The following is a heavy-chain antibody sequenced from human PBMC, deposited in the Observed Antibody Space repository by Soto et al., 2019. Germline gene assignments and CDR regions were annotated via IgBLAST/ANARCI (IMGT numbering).Heavy chain of an antibody. D-gene: IGHD3-10*01. J-gene: IGHJ4*02. CDR3: AKDLKGFGQTG. V-gene: IGHV3-30*18. CDR1: GFTFSSYG. CDR2: ISYDGSNK. Sequence: QVQLVESGGGVVQPGRSLRLSCAASGFTFSSYGMHWVRQAPGKGLEWVAVISYDGSNKYYADSVKGRFTISRDNPKNTWNLQLNGRRPRATAGINGAKDLKGFGQTGGGQETLFPFPS.